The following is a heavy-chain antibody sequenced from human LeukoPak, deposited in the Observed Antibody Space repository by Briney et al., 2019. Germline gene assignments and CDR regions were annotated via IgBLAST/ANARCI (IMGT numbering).Heavy chain of an antibody. V-gene: IGHV2-70*04. CDR1: GFSLSTSGMR. CDR2: IDWDDDK. D-gene: IGHD3-10*01. CDR3: ARTEYGSGYDY. Sequence: SGPALVKPTQTLTLTCTFSGFSLSTSGMRVSWIRQPPGKALEWLARIDWDDDKFYSTSLETRLTISKDTSKNQVVLTMTNMDPVDTATYYCARTEYGSGYDYWGQGTLVTVSS. J-gene: IGHJ4*02.